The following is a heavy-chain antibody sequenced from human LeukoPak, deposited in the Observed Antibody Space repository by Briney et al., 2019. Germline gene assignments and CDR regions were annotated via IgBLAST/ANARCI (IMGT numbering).Heavy chain of an antibody. CDR2: IKQDGSEK. V-gene: IGHV3-7*01. Sequence: GGSLRLSCGASGFSISSHWMSWVRQAPGKGLEWVANIKQDGSEKYYVDSVRGRFTISRDNAKNSLYLQMNSLTVEDTAVFYCARDGLGPTTGAFDYWGQGTLVTVSS. CDR3: ARDGLGPTTGAFDY. J-gene: IGHJ4*02. D-gene: IGHD1-26*01. CDR1: GFSISSHW.